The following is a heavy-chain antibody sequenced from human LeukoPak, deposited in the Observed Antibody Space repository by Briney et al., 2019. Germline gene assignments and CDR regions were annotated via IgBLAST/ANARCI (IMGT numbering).Heavy chain of an antibody. CDR1: GGSISSYY. V-gene: IGHV4-4*07. J-gene: IGHJ6*03. D-gene: IGHD2-15*01. CDR2: IYTSGST. CDR3: AREGYCSGGSCYYMDV. Sequence: SETLSLTCTVYGGSISSYYWSWIRQPAGKGLEWIGRIYTSGSTNYNPSLKSRVTMSVDTSRNQFSLKLSSVTAADTAVYYCAREGYCSGGSCYYMDVWGKGTTVTVSS.